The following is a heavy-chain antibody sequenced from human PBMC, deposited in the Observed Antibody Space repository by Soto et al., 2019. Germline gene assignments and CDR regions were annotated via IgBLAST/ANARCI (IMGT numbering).Heavy chain of an antibody. D-gene: IGHD1-1*01. Sequence: GGSLRLSCAASGFTFSSYATSWVRQAPGKGLEWVSSISGNGDSIYYADSVKGRFTISRDNSKSTLYLQMNSLRAEDTAVYYCAKVRTWTYLDYWGQGTLVTVSS. J-gene: IGHJ4*02. CDR3: AKVRTWTYLDY. V-gene: IGHV3-23*01. CDR2: ISGNGDSI. CDR1: GFTFSSYA.